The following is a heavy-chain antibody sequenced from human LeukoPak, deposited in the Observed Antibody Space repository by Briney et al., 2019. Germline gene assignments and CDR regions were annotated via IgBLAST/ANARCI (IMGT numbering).Heavy chain of an antibody. Sequence: PSETLSLTCTVSGGSISSYYWSWIRQPAGKGLEWIGRIYTSGSTNYNPSLKSRVTMSVDTSKNQFSLKLSSVNAADTAVYYCARGLEGRIYSSTYYYYYMDVWGKGTTVTVSS. J-gene: IGHJ6*03. CDR3: ARGLEGRIYSSTYYYYYMDV. D-gene: IGHD6-13*01. V-gene: IGHV4-4*07. CDR1: GGSISSYY. CDR2: IYTSGST.